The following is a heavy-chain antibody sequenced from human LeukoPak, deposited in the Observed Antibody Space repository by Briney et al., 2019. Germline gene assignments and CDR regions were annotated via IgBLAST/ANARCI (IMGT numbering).Heavy chain of an antibody. D-gene: IGHD3-10*01. CDR3: ARGAWFGELGQYNWFDP. V-gene: IGHV1-8*03. Sequence: ASVKVSCKASGYTFTSYYMHWVRQAPGQGLEWMGWTNPNSGNTGYAQKFQGRVTITRNTSISTAYMELSSLRSEDTAVYYCARGAWFGELGQYNWFDPWGQGTLVTVSS. CDR1: GYTFTSYY. J-gene: IGHJ5*02. CDR2: TNPNSGNT.